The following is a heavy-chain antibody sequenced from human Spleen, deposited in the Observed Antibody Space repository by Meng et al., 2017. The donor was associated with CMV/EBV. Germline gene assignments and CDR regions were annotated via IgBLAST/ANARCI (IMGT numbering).Heavy chain of an antibody. J-gene: IGHJ5*02. CDR2: VIPNSGGT. D-gene: IGHD3-10*01. CDR1: GYTFTGYS. CDR3: ARDRGFLATNWFDP. V-gene: IGHV1-2*02. Sequence: ASVKVSCKASGYTFTGYSIHWVRQAPGQGLEWVGWVIPNSGGTNFAQKFQGRVTMTSDTSISTAYMELSRLRSDDTAVYYCARDRGFLATNWFDPWGQGTLVTVSS.